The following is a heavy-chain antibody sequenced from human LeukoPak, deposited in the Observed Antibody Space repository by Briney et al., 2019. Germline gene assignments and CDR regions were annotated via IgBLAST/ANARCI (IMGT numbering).Heavy chain of an antibody. V-gene: IGHV3-23*01. CDR3: AKDLRRTTVTNFDC. Sequence: GGSLRLSCAASGFTFSSYAMSWVRQAPGKGLERVSTISGGGGSTYYADSVKGRFTISRDNSKNTLYLQMNSPRAEDTAVYYCAKDLRRTTVTNFDCWGQGTLVTVSS. J-gene: IGHJ4*02. CDR1: GFTFSSYA. D-gene: IGHD4-17*01. CDR2: ISGGGGST.